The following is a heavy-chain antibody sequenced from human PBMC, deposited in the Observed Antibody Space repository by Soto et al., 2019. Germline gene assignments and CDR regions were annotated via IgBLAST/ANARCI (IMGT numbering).Heavy chain of an antibody. CDR1: GYSFTSYW. CDR2: IDPTDSYT. J-gene: IGHJ4*02. V-gene: IGHV5-10-1*01. CDR3: ARPSGAYYRRFDY. Sequence: GESLKISCQASGYSFTSYWISWVRQMPGKGLEWIGRIDPTDSYTNYSPSFQGHVALSTDNSISTAYLQWSSLKASDTAIYYCARPSGAYYRRFDYWGLGTLVTVSS. D-gene: IGHD3-10*01.